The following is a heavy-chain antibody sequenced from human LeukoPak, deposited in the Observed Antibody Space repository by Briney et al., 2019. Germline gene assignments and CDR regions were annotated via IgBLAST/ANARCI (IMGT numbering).Heavy chain of an antibody. CDR1: GYTFTSYA. Sequence: ASVKVSCKASGYTFTSYAMHWVRQAPGQRLEWMGWINAGNGNTKYSQEFQGRVTITRDTSISTAYMELSRLRSDDTAVYYCARGWWFFDFWGQGTLVTVSS. V-gene: IGHV1-3*01. D-gene: IGHD2-15*01. CDR3: ARGWWFFDF. CDR2: INAGNGNT. J-gene: IGHJ4*02.